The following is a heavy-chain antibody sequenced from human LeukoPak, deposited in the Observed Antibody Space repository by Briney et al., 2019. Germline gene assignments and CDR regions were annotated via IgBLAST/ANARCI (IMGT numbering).Heavy chain of an antibody. CDR1: GASISSSSRADYFF. J-gene: IGHJ5*02. CDR3: ARPLYNSWDRFDP. Sequence: PSETLSLTCTVSGASISSSSRADYFFWGWIRQAPGKGLEWIGSIDYSGHTYCNPSLKTRATISVDTPKNQFSLSLRSVTAADTAVYYCARPLYNSWDRFDPWGQGTLITVS. V-gene: IGHV4-39*01. CDR2: IDYSGHT. D-gene: IGHD3-16*01.